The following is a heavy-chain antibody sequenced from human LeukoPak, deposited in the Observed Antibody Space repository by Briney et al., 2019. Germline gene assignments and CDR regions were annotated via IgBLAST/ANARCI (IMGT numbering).Heavy chain of an antibody. CDR2: INSDGSTT. J-gene: IGHJ4*02. CDR1: GFSFSNYW. V-gene: IGHV3-74*01. CDR3: AKGQELDDGVFDS. Sequence: GGSLRLSCVVSGFSFSNYWMHWVRQAPGKGLVWVSRINSDGSTTSYAASVKGRFTISRDNAKNTLYLQMNRLRVEDTAIYYCAKGQELDDGVFDSWGQGTLVTVSS. D-gene: IGHD1-1*01.